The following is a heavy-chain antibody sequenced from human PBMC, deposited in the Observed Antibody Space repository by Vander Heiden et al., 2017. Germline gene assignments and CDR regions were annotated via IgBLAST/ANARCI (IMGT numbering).Heavy chain of an antibody. CDR3: AKDDGGTFLTSYES. J-gene: IGHJ5*02. CDR1: GFSFSSFV. CDR2: ISRSGDST. Sequence: DVQLLESGGGLVQPGGSLGLSCAASGFSFSSFVMSWVRQAPGKGLEWFSLISRSGDSTQYADPVKGRFTISRDNSKNMLYLQMNTLRAEDTAVYYCAKDDGGTFLTSYESWGQGTLVTVSS. D-gene: IGHD1-1*01. V-gene: IGHV3-23*01.